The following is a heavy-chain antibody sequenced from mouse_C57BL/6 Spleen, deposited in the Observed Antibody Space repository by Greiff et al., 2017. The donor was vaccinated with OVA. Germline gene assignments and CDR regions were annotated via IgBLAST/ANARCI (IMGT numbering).Heavy chain of an antibody. CDR2: IDPSDSYT. CDR1: GYTFTSYW. CDR3: ARRGMVTTFDY. J-gene: IGHJ2*01. V-gene: IGHV1-59*01. Sequence: VQLQQPGAELVRPGTSVKLSCKASGYTFTSYWMHWVKQRPGQGLEWIGVIDPSDSYTNYNQKFKGKATLTVDTSSSTAYMQLSSLTSEDSAVYYCARRGMVTTFDYWGQGTTLTVSS. D-gene: IGHD2-2*01.